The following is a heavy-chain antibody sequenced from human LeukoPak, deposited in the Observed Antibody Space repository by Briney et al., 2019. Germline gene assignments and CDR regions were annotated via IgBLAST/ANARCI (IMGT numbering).Heavy chain of an antibody. CDR1: GFTLSSYS. Sequence: GGSLRLSCAASGFTLSSYSMNWVRQAPGKGLEWVSSISSSSSYIYYADSVKGRFTISRDNAKNSLYLQMNSLRAEDTAVYYCARDIYYDSSGIDYWGQGTLVTVSS. CDR3: ARDIYYDSSGIDY. J-gene: IGHJ4*02. D-gene: IGHD3-22*01. CDR2: ISSSSSYI. V-gene: IGHV3-21*01.